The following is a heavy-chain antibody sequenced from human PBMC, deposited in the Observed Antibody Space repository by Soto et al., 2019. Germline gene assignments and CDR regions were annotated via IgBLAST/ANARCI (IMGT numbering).Heavy chain of an antibody. J-gene: IGHJ5*02. CDR1: GYTLTELS. CDR2: FDPEDGET. V-gene: IGHV1-24*01. Sequence: ASVKVSCKVSGYTLTELSMHWVRQAPGKGLEWMGGFDPEDGETIYAQKFQGRVTMTEDTSTDTAYMELSSLRSEDTAVYYCATGYPFGELLRIKYNWFDPWGQGTLVTVSS. CDR3: ATGYPFGELLRIKYNWFDP. D-gene: IGHD3-10*01.